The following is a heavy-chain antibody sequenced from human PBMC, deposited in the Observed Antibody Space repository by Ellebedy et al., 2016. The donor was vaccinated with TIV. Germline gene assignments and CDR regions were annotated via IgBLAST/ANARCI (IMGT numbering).Heavy chain of an antibody. CDR3: AKLGHRATPDDS. Sequence: PGGSLRLSCQRSAYSFINYWIVWVRQLPGRGFEWSGFIDLSDSDTRYSPSFQAQVTISADRSVTTAYLHFNSLKPSDTAVYYCAKLGHRATPDDSWGQGTLVTVSS. D-gene: IGHD1-14*01. V-gene: IGHV5-51*01. CDR1: AYSFINYW. J-gene: IGHJ4*02. CDR2: IDLSDSDT.